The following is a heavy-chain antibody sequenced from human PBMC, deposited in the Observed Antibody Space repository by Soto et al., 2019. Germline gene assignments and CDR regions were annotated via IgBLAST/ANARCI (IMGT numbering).Heavy chain of an antibody. D-gene: IGHD6-13*01. CDR3: ARRGYGSRWPNVYMDV. J-gene: IGHJ6*03. CDR2: ISNNGAHT. CDR1: GFTFSNYK. V-gene: IGHV3-64*01. Sequence: PGGSLRVSCAASGFTFSNYKMHWVRPAPGKGLEYVSGISNNGAHTDYAKSVKGRFTISRDNSENTLYLQMGSLRAEDMALYYCARRGYGSRWPNVYMDVWGKGTTVTVSS.